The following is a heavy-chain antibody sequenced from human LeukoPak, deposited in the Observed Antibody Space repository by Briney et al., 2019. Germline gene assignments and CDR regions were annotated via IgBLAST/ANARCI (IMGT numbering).Heavy chain of an antibody. CDR2: ISSSGSTI. Sequence: GGSLRLSCAASGFTFSDYYMSWIRQAPGKGLEWVSYISSSGSTIYYADSVKGRFTISRDNAKNSLYLQMNSLGAEDTAVYYCARGCSGGSCYTPLWFDPWGQGTLVTVSS. CDR3: ARGCSGGSCYTPLWFDP. CDR1: GFTFSDYY. J-gene: IGHJ5*02. D-gene: IGHD2-15*01. V-gene: IGHV3-11*01.